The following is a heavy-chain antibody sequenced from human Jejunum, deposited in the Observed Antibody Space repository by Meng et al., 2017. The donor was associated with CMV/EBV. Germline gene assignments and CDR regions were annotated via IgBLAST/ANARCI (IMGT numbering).Heavy chain of an antibody. CDR2: ISGSSTVT. J-gene: IGHJ4*02. CDR3: TRDPRACDY. Sequence: QVEGVESGGGLGEPGGSLRLSCKASGFSFSDYYMTWIRHTPGKGPEWLAYISGSSTVTNYADSVKGRFTISRDNVNNLLYLQMNSLRADDTAVYYCTRDPRACDYWGQGTLVTVSS. CDR1: GFSFSDYY. V-gene: IGHV3-11*05.